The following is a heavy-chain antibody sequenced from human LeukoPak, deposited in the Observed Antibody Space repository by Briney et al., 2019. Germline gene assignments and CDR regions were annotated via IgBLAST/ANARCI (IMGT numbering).Heavy chain of an antibody. D-gene: IGHD3-22*01. CDR1: GFTFSSYA. Sequence: GGSLRLSCAASGFTFSSYAMHWVRQAPGKGLEWVAVISCDGSNKYYADSVKGRFTISRDNSKNTLYLQMNSLRAEDTAVYYCVRSYDSSGYLVIRPHFDYWGQGTLVTVSS. V-gene: IGHV3-30-3*01. CDR3: VRSYDSSGYLVIRPHFDY. CDR2: ISCDGSNK. J-gene: IGHJ4*02.